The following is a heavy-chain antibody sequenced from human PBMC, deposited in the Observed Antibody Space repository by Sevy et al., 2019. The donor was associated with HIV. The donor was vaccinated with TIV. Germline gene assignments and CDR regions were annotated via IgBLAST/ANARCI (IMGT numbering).Heavy chain of an antibody. CDR2: IKQDGSEK. V-gene: IGHV3-7*01. D-gene: IGHD3-22*01. J-gene: IGHJ3*02. Sequence: GGSLRLSCAGSGFTFSSYWMSWVRQAPGKGLEWVANIKQDGSEKYYVDSVKGRFTISRDNAKNSLYLQMNSLRAEDTAVYYCARPGAGSCHYYDAFDICGQGTMVTVSS. CDR3: ARPGAGSCHYYDAFDI. CDR1: GFTFSSYW.